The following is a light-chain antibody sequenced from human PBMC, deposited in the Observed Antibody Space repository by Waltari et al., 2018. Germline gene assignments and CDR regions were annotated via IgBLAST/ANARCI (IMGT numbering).Light chain of an antibody. Sequence: AIQLSQSPSSLSASVGARVTITCRASQGISSYLNWYQQKPGKAPKLLIYYANSLASGVPSRFSGSGSGTEFTLTISSLQPEDFATYYCQQGNSYPYSFGQGTKVEIK. CDR2: YAN. J-gene: IGKJ2*03. V-gene: IGKV1-13*02. CDR3: QQGNSYPYS. CDR1: QGISSY.